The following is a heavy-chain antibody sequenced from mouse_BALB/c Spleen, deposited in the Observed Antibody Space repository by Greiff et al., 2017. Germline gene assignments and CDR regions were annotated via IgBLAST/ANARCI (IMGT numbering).Heavy chain of an antibody. CDR2: INPSSGYT. CDR1: GYTFTSYT. D-gene: IGHD2-1*01. Sequence: QVQLKESAAELARPGASVKMSCKASGYTFTSYTMHWVKQRPGQGLEWIGYINPSSGYTEYNQKFKDKTTLTADKSSSTAYMQLSSLTSEDSAVYYCARMGNSAWFAYWGQGTLVTVSA. CDR3: ARMGNSAWFAY. V-gene: IGHV1-4*02. J-gene: IGHJ3*01.